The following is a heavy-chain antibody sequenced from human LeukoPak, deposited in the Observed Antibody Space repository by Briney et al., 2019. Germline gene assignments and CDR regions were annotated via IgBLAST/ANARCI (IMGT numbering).Heavy chain of an antibody. D-gene: IGHD1-14*01. J-gene: IGHJ3*02. V-gene: IGHV4-38-2*02. Sequence: PSETLSLTCTVSGYSISSGYYWDWIRQPPGKGLEWIGTIYHSGSTYYNPSLKSRVTISVDTSKNQFSLKLSSVTAADTAVYYCAREGGTGAFDIWGQGTMVTVSS. CDR3: AREGGTGAFDI. CDR1: GYSISSGYY. CDR2: IYHSGST.